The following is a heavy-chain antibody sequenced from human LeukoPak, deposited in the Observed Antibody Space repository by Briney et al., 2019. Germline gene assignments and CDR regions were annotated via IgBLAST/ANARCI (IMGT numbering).Heavy chain of an antibody. CDR1: GFTFSSYS. V-gene: IGHV3-21*01. CDR3: ASFDIVVVPAAGNWFDP. CDR2: ISSSSYI. Sequence: GGSLRLSCAASGFTFSSYSMNWVRQAPGKGLEWVSSISSSSYIYYADSVKGRFTISRDNAKNSLYLQMNSLRAEDTAVYYCASFDIVVVPAAGNWFDPWGQGTLVTVSS. D-gene: IGHD2-2*01. J-gene: IGHJ5*02.